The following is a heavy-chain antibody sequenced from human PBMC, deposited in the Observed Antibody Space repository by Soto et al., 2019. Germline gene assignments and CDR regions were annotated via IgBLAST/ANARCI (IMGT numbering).Heavy chain of an antibody. CDR1: GGSISSYY. CDR2: IYYSGST. Sequence: SETLSLTCTVSGGSISSYYWSWIRQPPGKGLEWIGYIYYSGSTNYNPSLKSRVTISVDTSKNQFSLKLSSVTAADTAVYYCARSYYYDSSGYPNWFDPWGQGTLVTVS. J-gene: IGHJ5*02. V-gene: IGHV4-59*01. CDR3: ARSYYYDSSGYPNWFDP. D-gene: IGHD3-22*01.